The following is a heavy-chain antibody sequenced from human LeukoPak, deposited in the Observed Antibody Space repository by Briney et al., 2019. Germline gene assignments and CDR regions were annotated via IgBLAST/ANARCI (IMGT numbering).Heavy chain of an antibody. CDR1: GFTVSSYY. CDR2: INHSGST. Sequence: GSLRLFCAASGFTVSSYYMYWVRQAPGKGLEWIGAINHSGSTNYNPSLKSRVTISVDTPKNQFSLKLSSVTAADTAVYYCARFQQLLTGEGDWFDPWGQGTLVTVSS. D-gene: IGHD2-2*01. J-gene: IGHJ5*02. V-gene: IGHV4-34*01. CDR3: ARFQQLLTGEGDWFDP.